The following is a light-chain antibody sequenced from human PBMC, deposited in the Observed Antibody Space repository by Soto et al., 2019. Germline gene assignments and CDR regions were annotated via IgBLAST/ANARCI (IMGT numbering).Light chain of an antibody. V-gene: IGLV2-14*01. J-gene: IGLJ1*01. Sequence: QPASVSGSPGQSITISCTGTSSDVGGYNYVSWYQQHPGKAPKLIIYEVSTRPSGVSNRFSGSKSGNTASLTISGLQAEDEADYYCNSYTSKSTGVFGTGTKLTVL. CDR2: EVS. CDR1: SSDVGGYNY. CDR3: NSYTSKSTGV.